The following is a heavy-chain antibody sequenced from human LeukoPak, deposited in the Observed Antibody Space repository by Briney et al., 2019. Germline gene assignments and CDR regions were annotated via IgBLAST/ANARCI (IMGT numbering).Heavy chain of an antibody. CDR2: VYYSGST. V-gene: IGHV4-61*01. CDR1: GGSVSSGSYY. CDR3: ARTYYDLWSGSRYWYFQL. D-gene: IGHD3-3*01. J-gene: IGHJ2*01. Sequence: SETLSLTCTGSGGSVSSGSYYWSWIRQPPGKGLEWIGYVYYSGSTNYNPSLKSRVTISVDTSKNQFSLKLSSVTAADTAVYYCARTYYDLWSGSRYWYFQLWGRGTLVTVSS.